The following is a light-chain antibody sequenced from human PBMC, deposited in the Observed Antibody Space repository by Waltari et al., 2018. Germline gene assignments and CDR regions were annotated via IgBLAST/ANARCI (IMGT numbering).Light chain of an antibody. CDR2: NDN. CDR3: QVWDSNGDRWV. V-gene: IGLV3-21*02. CDR1: DIGTKS. J-gene: IGLJ3*02. Sequence: SYALTQPPSVSVAPGQTARIPCGGNDIGTKSGHWYQQKPGQAPGLVVDNDNNRPSGIPERLSGSNSGNTATLTFSRVEAGDEADFYCQVWDSNGDRWVFGGGTKLTVL.